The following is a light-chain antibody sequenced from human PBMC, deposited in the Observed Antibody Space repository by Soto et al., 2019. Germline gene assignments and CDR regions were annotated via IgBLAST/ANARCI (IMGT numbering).Light chain of an antibody. CDR3: QQYNSYSRT. CDR2: DTS. Sequence: DIQMTQSPSTLSASVGDRVTITCRASQSLSGWLAWYQQKPGKAPKLLIYDTSSLKSGVPSRFSGSGSGTEFSLGISSLQPDDFATYYCQQYNSYSRTFGQGTKVEIK. V-gene: IGKV1-5*01. J-gene: IGKJ1*01. CDR1: QSLSGW.